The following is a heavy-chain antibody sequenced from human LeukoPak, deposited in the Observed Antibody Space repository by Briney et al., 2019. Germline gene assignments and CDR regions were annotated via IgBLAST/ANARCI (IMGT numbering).Heavy chain of an antibody. CDR1: GGSISSGDYY. CDR2: IYYSGST. CDR3: ARGMASGFWSGYSFDY. J-gene: IGHJ4*02. V-gene: IGHV4-30-4*08. Sequence: SETLSLTCTVSGGSISSGDYYWSWIRQPPGKGLEWIGYIYYSGSTYYNPSLKSRATISVDTSKNQFSLKLSSVTAADTAVYYCARGMASGFWSGYSFDYWGQGTLVTVSS. D-gene: IGHD3-3*01.